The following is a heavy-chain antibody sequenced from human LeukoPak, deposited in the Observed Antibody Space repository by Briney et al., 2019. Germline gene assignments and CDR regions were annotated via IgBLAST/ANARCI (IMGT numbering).Heavy chain of an antibody. V-gene: IGHV4-38-2*02. CDR1: GYSISSGYY. D-gene: IGHD5-24*01. CDR2: IYHSGST. Sequence: SETLSLTCTVSGYSISSGYYWGWIRQPPGKGLEWIGSIYHSGSTYYNPSLKSRVTISVDTSKNQFSLKLSSVTAADTAVYYCARLVWDGYSSLFDYWGQGTLVTVSS. J-gene: IGHJ4*02. CDR3: ARLVWDGYSSLFDY.